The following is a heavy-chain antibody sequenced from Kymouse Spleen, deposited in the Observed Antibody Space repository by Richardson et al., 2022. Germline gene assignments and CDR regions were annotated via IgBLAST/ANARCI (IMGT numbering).Heavy chain of an antibody. V-gene: IGHV4-34*01. Sequence: QVQLQQWGAGLLKPSETLSLTCAVYGGSFSGYYWSWIRQPPGKGLEWIGEINHSGSTNYNPSLKSRVTISVDTSKNQFSLKLSSVTAADTAVYYCARGRITMVRGVPGLLGPGNPGHRLL. CDR3: ARGRITMVRGVPGL. CDR2: INHSGST. CDR1: GGSFSGYY. J-gene: IGHJ4*02. D-gene: IGHD3-10*01.